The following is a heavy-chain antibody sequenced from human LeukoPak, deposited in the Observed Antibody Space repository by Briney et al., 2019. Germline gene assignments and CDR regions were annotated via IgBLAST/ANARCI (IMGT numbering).Heavy chain of an antibody. J-gene: IGHJ4*02. V-gene: IGHV3-30-3*01. Sequence: GGSLRLSCAASGFNFSSYAMHWVRQAPGKGLEWVAVISYDGSNKYYADSVKGRFTISRDNSKNTLYLQMNSLRAEDTAVYYCARVPTYDYGDTGDYWGQGTLVTVS. D-gene: IGHD4-17*01. CDR2: ISYDGSNK. CDR3: ARVPTYDYGDTGDY. CDR1: GFNFSSYA.